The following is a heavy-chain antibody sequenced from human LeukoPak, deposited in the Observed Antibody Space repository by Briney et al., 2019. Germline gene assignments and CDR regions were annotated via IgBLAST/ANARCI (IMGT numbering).Heavy chain of an antibody. CDR2: IKQDGNEK. Sequence: GGSLRLSCAASGFTFSSYWMSWVRQAPGKGLEWVANIKQDGNEKYYVDSVKGRFTISRDNAKNSLYLQMNSPRAEDTAVYYCAREWVNYDFWSGYSRRWSFDYWGQGTLVTVSS. CDR1: GFTFSSYW. D-gene: IGHD3-3*01. J-gene: IGHJ4*02. CDR3: AREWVNYDFWSGYSRRWSFDY. V-gene: IGHV3-7*01.